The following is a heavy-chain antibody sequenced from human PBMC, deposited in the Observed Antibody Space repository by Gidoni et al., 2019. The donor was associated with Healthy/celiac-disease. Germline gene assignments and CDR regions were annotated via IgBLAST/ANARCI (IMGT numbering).Heavy chain of an antibody. CDR3: ARDNEGIYGPDY. Sequence: QVQLVESGGGVVQPGRSLRLSCAASGFTFSSYGMHWVRQAPGKGLEWVAVIWYDGSNKYYADSVKGRFTISRDNSKNTLYLQMNSLRAEDTAVYYCARDNEGIYGPDYWGQGTLVTVSS. J-gene: IGHJ4*02. V-gene: IGHV3-33*01. CDR2: IWYDGSNK. D-gene: IGHD3-10*01. CDR1: GFTFSSYG.